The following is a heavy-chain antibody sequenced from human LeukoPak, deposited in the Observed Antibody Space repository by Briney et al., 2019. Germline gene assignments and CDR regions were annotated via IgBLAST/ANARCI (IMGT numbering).Heavy chain of an antibody. Sequence: PGGSLRLSCAASGFTFSSYGMHWVRQAPGKGLEWVAVISYDGSNKYYADSVKGRFTISRDNSKNTLYLQMNSLRAEDTAVYYCAKGVHSSLRGAYDYWGQGTLVTVSS. CDR2: ISYDGSNK. CDR1: GFTFSSYG. J-gene: IGHJ4*02. V-gene: IGHV3-30*18. D-gene: IGHD3-22*01. CDR3: AKGVHSSLRGAYDY.